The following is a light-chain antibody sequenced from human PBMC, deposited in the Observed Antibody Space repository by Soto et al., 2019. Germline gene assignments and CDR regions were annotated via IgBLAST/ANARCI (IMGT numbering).Light chain of an antibody. CDR3: QQYXSSRFT. Sequence: EIVLTQSPGTLSLSPGERATLSCRASQSVSSSYLAWYQQKPGQAPRLLIYGASSRATGIPDRFSGSGSGXXXXXXXXXXXXEDXAVYYCQQYXSSRFTFGPGTKVDIK. CDR2: GAS. V-gene: IGKV3-20*01. CDR1: QSVSSSY. J-gene: IGKJ3*01.